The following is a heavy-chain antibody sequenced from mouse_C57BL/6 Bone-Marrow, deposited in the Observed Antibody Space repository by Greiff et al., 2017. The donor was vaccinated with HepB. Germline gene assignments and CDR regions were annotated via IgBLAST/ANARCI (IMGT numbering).Heavy chain of an antibody. CDR1: GYTFTSYG. CDR2: IYPRSGNT. CDR3: ERADGYPAWFAY. Sequence: QVQLQQSGAELARPGASVKLSCKASGYTFTSYGIHWVKQRTGQGLEWIGEIYPRSGNTYYNEKFKGKATLTADKSSSTAYMQLRSLTSEDSAVYFCERADGYPAWFAYWGQGTLVTVSA. V-gene: IGHV1-81*01. D-gene: IGHD2-3*01. J-gene: IGHJ3*01.